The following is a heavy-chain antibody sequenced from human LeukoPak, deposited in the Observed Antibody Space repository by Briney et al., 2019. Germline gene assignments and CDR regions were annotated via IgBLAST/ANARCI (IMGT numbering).Heavy chain of an antibody. CDR2: IGTAGDT. D-gene: IGHD2-21*01. CDR3: ARGAYVGDYFDY. J-gene: IGHJ4*02. Sequence: GGSLRLSCAASGFSFSSYDMHWVRQATGKGLEWVSAIGTAGDTYYPGSVKGRFTISRENAKNSLYLQMNSLRAGDTAVYYCARGAYVGDYFDYWGQGTLVTVSS. CDR1: GFSFSSYD. V-gene: IGHV3-13*01.